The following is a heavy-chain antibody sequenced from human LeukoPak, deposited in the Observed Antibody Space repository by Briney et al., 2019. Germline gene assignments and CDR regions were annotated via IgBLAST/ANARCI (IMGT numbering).Heavy chain of an antibody. CDR3: ARVSLMITFGGVISYYYYMDV. CDR1: GGSFSGYY. D-gene: IGHD3-16*01. J-gene: IGHJ6*03. Sequence: NPSETLSLTCAVYGGSFSGYYWSWIRQPPGKGLEWIGEINHSGSTNYNPSLKSRVTISVDTSKNQFSLKLSSVTAADTAVYYCARVSLMITFGGVISYYYYMDVWGKGTTVTVSS. CDR2: INHSGST. V-gene: IGHV4-34*01.